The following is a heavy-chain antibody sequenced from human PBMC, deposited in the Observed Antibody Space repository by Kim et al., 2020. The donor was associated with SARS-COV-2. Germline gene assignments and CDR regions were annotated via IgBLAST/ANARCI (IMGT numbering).Heavy chain of an antibody. D-gene: IGHD3-22*01. CDR2: IWYDGSNK. Sequence: GGSLRLSCAASGFTFSSYGMHWVRQAPGKGLEWAAVIWYDGSNKYYADSVKGRFTISRDNSKNTLYLQMNSLRAEDTAVYYCARDDYYDSSGYLLFDYWGQGTLVTVSS. J-gene: IGHJ4*02. CDR3: ARDDYYDSSGYLLFDY. CDR1: GFTFSSYG. V-gene: IGHV3-33*01.